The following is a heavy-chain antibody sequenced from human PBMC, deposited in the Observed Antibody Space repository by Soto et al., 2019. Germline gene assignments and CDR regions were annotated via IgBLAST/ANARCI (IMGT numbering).Heavy chain of an antibody. CDR3: ARHSYSNYDIYYYGMDV. CDR1: GYSFTSYW. V-gene: IGHV5-10-1*01. D-gene: IGHD4-4*01. Sequence: GESLKISCKGSGYSFTSYWISWVRQMPGKVLEWMGRIDPSDSYTNYSPSFQGHVTISADKSISTAYLQWSSLKASDTAMYYCARHSYSNYDIYYYGMDVWGQGXTVTVYS. J-gene: IGHJ6*02. CDR2: IDPSDSYT.